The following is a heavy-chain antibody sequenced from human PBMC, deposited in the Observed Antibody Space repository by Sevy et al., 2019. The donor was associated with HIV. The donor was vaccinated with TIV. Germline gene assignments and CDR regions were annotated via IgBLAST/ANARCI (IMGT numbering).Heavy chain of an antibody. V-gene: IGHV1-8*01. J-gene: IGHJ4*02. CDR1: GYTFTSYD. D-gene: IGHD3-22*01. CDR3: ARGRSDDSGDYRSDY. Sequence: APVKVSCKASGYTFTSYDINWVRQATGQGLEWMGWMNPNSPNTGYAQNFQGRVTMTRNTSITTAYMELSSLRSEDAAVYYCARGRSDDSGDYRSDYWGQGTSVTVSS. CDR2: MNPNSPNT.